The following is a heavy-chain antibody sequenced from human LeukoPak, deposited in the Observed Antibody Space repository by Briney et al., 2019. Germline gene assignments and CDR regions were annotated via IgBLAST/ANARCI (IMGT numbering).Heavy chain of an antibody. CDR1: GYSISSGYY. CDR3: ARDGRAAAGLDV. D-gene: IGHD6-13*01. CDR2: IYHSGST. V-gene: IGHV4-38-2*02. Sequence: SETLSLTCTVSGYSISSGYYGGWIRQPPGQGLEWIGSIYHSGSTYYNPSLKSRVTISVDTSKNQFSLKLSSVTAADTAVYYCARDGRAAAGLDVWGKGTTVTVSS. J-gene: IGHJ6*04.